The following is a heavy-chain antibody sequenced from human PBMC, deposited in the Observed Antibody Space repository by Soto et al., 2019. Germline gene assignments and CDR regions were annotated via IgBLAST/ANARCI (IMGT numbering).Heavy chain of an antibody. D-gene: IGHD3-9*01. Sequence: QVQLVQSGAEVKKPGSSVKVSCKASGGTFSSYAISWVRQAPGQGLEWMGGIIPIFGTANYAQKFQGRVTITADESTSTAYMELSSLRSEDTAVYYCARDKDYYDILTGYSDYYYGMDVRGQGTTVTVSS. CDR2: IIPIFGTA. V-gene: IGHV1-69*01. CDR1: GGTFSSYA. CDR3: ARDKDYYDILTGYSDYYYGMDV. J-gene: IGHJ6*02.